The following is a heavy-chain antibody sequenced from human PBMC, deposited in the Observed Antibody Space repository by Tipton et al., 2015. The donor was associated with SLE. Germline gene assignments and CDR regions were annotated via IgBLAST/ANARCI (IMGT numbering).Heavy chain of an antibody. CDR2: IDPRDSYT. CDR3: ARPDGSGSFQLDY. CDR1: GYNFTTSW. V-gene: IGHV5-10-1*01. Sequence: QLVQSGAQVKKPGESLRISCKGSGYNFTTSWISWVRQMPGKGLEWMGRIDPRDSYTNYSPSFQGNVTISADKSISTVYLQWSSLKASDTAIYYGARPDGSGSFQLDYWVRGVLVTDSS. D-gene: IGHD3-10*01. J-gene: IGHJ4*02.